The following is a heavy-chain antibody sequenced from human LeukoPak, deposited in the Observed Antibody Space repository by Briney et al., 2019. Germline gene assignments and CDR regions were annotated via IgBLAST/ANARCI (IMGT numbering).Heavy chain of an antibody. CDR1: GLTLSTYA. J-gene: IGHJ6*03. CDR2: IIPMFGSA. D-gene: IGHD6-6*01. Sequence: WVKVSCKASGLTLSTYAISWVRQAPGRGLEWMGGIIPMFGSAHYAQKFQDGVTITTDESTTIAYMELSSLRSEDTAVYYCASSPRIVGRLDYYYYMDVWGKGTTVTVSS. V-gene: IGHV1-69*05. CDR3: ASSPRIVGRLDYYYYMDV.